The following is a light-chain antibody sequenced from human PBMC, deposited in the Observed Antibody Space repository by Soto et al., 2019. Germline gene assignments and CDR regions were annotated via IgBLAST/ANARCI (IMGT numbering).Light chain of an antibody. Sequence: EIVLTQSPATLSLSPGERATLSCRASQSVSSSNFSWYQQKPGQAPRLVISGASSRAAGLPDRFSGSGSGTDFTLTISRLEPEDFAFYYCQHYDDSPPRYTFGQGTKLEIK. CDR1: QSVSSSN. CDR3: QHYDDSPPRYT. J-gene: IGKJ2*01. V-gene: IGKV3-20*01. CDR2: GAS.